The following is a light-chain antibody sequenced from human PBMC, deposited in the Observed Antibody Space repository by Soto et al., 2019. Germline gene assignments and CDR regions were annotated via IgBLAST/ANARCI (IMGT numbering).Light chain of an antibody. Sequence: VMTQSPATLSVSPGDRFSLSRRASQSVRSNLAWYQQKPGQAPRLLIYDASNRATGIPARFSGSGSGTDFTLTINSLEPEDFAVYYCQQRSNWPSITFGQGTRLEI. CDR2: DAS. CDR1: QSVRSN. J-gene: IGKJ5*01. V-gene: IGKV3-11*01. CDR3: QQRSNWPSIT.